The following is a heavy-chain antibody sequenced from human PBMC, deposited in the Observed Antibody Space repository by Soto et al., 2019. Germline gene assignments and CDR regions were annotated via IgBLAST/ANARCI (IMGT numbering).Heavy chain of an antibody. V-gene: IGHV1-69*01. CDR2: IIPIFGTA. Sequence: SVKVSCTASGGPFSSYASIWVRQAPGQGLEWMGGIIPIFGTANYAQKFQGRVTITADESTSTAYMELSSLRSEDTVVYYCARDSGDGYNWPYYFDYWAQGTLVTVSS. CDR3: ARDSGDGYNWPYYFDY. J-gene: IGHJ4*02. CDR1: GGPFSSYA. D-gene: IGHD5-12*01.